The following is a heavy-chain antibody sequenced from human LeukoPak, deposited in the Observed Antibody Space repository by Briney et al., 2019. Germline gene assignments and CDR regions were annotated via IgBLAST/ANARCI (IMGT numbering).Heavy chain of an antibody. D-gene: IGHD6-13*01. Sequence: ASVKVSCKASGYTFTGYFMHWVRQAPGQGLEWMGWIKPNSGGTNYAQKFQGRVSMTRDTSISTAYIELSRMRSDDTAVYYCARDLDGSSGCDYWGQGTLVTVSS. CDR2: IKPNSGGT. V-gene: IGHV1-2*02. J-gene: IGHJ4*02. CDR3: ARDLDGSSGCDY. CDR1: GYTFTGYF.